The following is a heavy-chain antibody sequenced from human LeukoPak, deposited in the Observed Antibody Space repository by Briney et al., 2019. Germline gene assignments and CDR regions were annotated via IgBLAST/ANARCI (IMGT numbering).Heavy chain of an antibody. V-gene: IGHV3-74*01. CDR3: ARGSTMIRNALDI. Sequence: GGSPRLSCAASEFTFSSYWMHWVRQAPGKGLVWVSRINSDASSSSYADSVKGRFSISRDNAKNTLYLQMDSLRVEDTALYYCARGSTMIRNALDIWGQGTMVTVSS. CDR1: EFTFSSYW. J-gene: IGHJ3*02. CDR2: INSDASSS. D-gene: IGHD3-22*01.